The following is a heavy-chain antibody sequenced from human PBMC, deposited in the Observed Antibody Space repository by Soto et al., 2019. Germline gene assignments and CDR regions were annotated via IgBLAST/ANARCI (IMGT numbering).Heavy chain of an antibody. CDR2: ISSSSSYI. CDR1: GFTFSSYS. V-gene: IGHV3-21*01. J-gene: IGHJ4*02. Sequence: GGSLRLSCAASGFTFSSYSMNWVRQAPGKGLEWVSSISSSSSYIYYADSVKGRFTISRDNAKNSLYLQMNSLRAEDTAVYYCASKGGFLEWFEYYFDYWGQGTLVTVSS. D-gene: IGHD3-3*01. CDR3: ASKGGFLEWFEYYFDY.